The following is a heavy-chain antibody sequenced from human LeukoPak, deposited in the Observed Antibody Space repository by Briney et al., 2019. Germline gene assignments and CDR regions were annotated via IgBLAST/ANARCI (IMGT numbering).Heavy chain of an antibody. CDR2: VSKNGDST. D-gene: IGHD3-9*01. CDR3: VKEVDDWPNNWFDP. Sequence: PGGSLRLSCAASGFTFTNYAMSWVRQAPGKGLEWVSAVSKNGDSTYYAHSVKGRFTISRDNSRNTLFLQVNSLRAEDTAVYYCVKEVDDWPNNWFDPWGPGTLVTVSS. J-gene: IGHJ5*02. V-gene: IGHV3-23*01. CDR1: GFTFTNYA.